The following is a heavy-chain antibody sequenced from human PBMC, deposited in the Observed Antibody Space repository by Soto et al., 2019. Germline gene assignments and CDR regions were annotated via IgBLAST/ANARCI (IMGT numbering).Heavy chain of an antibody. CDR3: ARVGHVTNYGMAV. Sequence: QVQLVQSGAEVKKPGSSVRVSCRAFGGTFSSYAVNWVRLAPGQGLEWMGGITPFFGTSNYAQKFQSRVTITADESTSTVFMDLVSLRSEDTAVYYCARVGHVTNYGMAVWGQGTTVTVSS. J-gene: IGHJ6*02. V-gene: IGHV1-69*01. CDR1: GGTFSSYA. CDR2: ITPFFGTS. D-gene: IGHD1-26*01.